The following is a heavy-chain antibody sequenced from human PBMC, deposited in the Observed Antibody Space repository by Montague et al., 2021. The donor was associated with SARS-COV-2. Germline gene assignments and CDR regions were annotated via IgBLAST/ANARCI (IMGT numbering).Heavy chain of an antibody. CDR2: ISSSGSTI. CDR3: ARDRGYGDFYYYGMDV. Sequence: SLRLSCPASGFTFRTYEMNWVRQAPGKGLEWVLYISSSGSTIYYADSVKGRFTISRDNAQNSLYLQMNSLRAEDTGVYYCARDRGYGDFYYYGMDVWGQGTTVTVSS. D-gene: IGHD3-10*01. J-gene: IGHJ6*02. CDR1: GFTFRTYE. V-gene: IGHV3-48*03.